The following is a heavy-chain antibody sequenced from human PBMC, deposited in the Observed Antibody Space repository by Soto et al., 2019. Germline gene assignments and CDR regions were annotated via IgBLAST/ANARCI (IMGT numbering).Heavy chain of an antibody. CDR2: IYYSGST. CDR1: GGSISSSSYY. CDR3: ARQGPHGANWVRYFDS. V-gene: IGHV4-39*01. J-gene: IGHJ4*02. D-gene: IGHD7-27*01. Sequence: QLQLQESGPGLVKPSETLSLTCTVSGGSISSSSYYWGWIRQPPGKGLEWIGSIYYSGSTYYNPSLKSRGTISVDTSKNQFSLKLSSVTAADTAVYYCARQGPHGANWVRYFDSWGQGTLVTVSS.